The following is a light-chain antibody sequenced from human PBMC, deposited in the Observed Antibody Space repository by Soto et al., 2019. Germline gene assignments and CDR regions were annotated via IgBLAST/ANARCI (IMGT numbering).Light chain of an antibody. J-gene: IGKJ5*01. Sequence: EIVLTQSPGTLSLSPGERATLSCRASLSVSSIYLAWYQHKPGQAPSLLIYGASSRATGIPDRFSGSGSGTDFTLTISRLEPEDFAVYYCQQYGSSITFGQGTRLEIK. CDR2: GAS. V-gene: IGKV3-20*01. CDR3: QQYGSSIT. CDR1: LSVSSIY.